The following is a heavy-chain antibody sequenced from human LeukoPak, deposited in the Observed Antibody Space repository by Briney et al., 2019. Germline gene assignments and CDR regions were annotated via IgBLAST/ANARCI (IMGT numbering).Heavy chain of an antibody. V-gene: IGHV4-59*01. D-gene: IGHD2-2*01. Sequence: SETLSLTCTVSGGFIRNYYWSWIRQPPGKGLEWIGYIYYSGSTSYNPSLKSRVTISVDTSKNQFSLKLSSVTAADTAVYYCARNVPAGNYGMDVWGQGTTVAVSS. CDR3: ARNVPAGNYGMDV. J-gene: IGHJ6*02. CDR2: IYYSGST. CDR1: GGFIRNYY.